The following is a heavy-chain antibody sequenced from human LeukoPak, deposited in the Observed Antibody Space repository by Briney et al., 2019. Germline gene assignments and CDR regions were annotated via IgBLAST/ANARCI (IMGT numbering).Heavy chain of an antibody. V-gene: IGHV4-38-2*02. CDR1: GYSISSGYY. D-gene: IGHD3-10*01. Sequence: SETLSLTGTVSGYSISSGYYWGWIRQPPGKGLEWIGSIYHSGSTYYNPSLKSRVTMSVDTSKNQFSLKLSSVTAADTAVYYCARFRVVRGFLIPDYWGQGTLVTVSS. CDR2: IYHSGST. J-gene: IGHJ4*02. CDR3: ARFRVVRGFLIPDY.